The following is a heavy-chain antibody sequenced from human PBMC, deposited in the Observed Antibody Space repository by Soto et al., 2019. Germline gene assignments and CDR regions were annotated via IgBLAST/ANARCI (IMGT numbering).Heavy chain of an antibody. CDR3: AKDAARTSGWYYFDF. CDR1: GFTFRTYA. D-gene: IGHD6-19*01. CDR2: MSNSGDET. Sequence: GSLRLSCAASGFTFRTYAMGWVRQAPGKGLEWVSVMSNSGDETYYADSVKGRLTISRDNFQNTLYLQLSSLRADDTAVYYCAKDAARTSGWYYFDFWGQGTLVTVCS. V-gene: IGHV3-23*01. J-gene: IGHJ4*02.